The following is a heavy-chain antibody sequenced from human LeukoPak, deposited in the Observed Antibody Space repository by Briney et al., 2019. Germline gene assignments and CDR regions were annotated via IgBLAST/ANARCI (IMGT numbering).Heavy chain of an antibody. V-gene: IGHV3-23*01. CDR3: AKGDSGYYYDSSGYLNWFDP. D-gene: IGHD3-22*01. Sequence: GGSLRLSCAASGFTFSSYAMSWVRQAPGKGLEWVSVISGSDGSTYYVDSVKGRFTISRDNSKNTLSLQMNSLRAEDTAVYYCAKGDSGYYYDSSGYLNWFDPWGQGTLVTVSS. CDR2: ISGSDGST. J-gene: IGHJ5*02. CDR1: GFTFSSYA.